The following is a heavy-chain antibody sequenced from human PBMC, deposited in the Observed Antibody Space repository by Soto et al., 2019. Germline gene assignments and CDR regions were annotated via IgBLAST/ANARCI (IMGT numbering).Heavy chain of an antibody. J-gene: IGHJ3*02. Sequence: LSLTCAPSGFTVSSNYMSWVRQAPGKGLEWVSVIYSGGSTYYADSVKGRFTISRDNSKNTLYLQMNSLRAEDTAVYYCARGLDAPPDAFDIWGQGTMVTVSS. CDR2: IYSGGST. V-gene: IGHV3-53*01. CDR1: GFTVSSNY. CDR3: ARGLDAPPDAFDI.